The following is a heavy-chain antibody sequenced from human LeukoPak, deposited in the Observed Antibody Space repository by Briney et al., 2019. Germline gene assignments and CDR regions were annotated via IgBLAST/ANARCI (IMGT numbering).Heavy chain of an antibody. D-gene: IGHD4/OR15-4a*01. Sequence: ASVKVSSKGPGYTFTIYDRNWVGQATGQGVEWMGWMNPNSGNTGYAQKFQGRATMTRNTSISTAYMELSSLRADDTAVYYCARRAGAYSHPYDYWGQGTLVTVSS. CDR3: ARRAGAYSHPYDY. J-gene: IGHJ4*02. CDR2: MNPNSGNT. V-gene: IGHV1-8*01. CDR1: GYTFTIYD.